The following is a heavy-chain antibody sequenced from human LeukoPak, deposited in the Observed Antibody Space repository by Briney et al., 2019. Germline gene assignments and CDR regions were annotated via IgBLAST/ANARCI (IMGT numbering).Heavy chain of an antibody. J-gene: IGHJ6*03. CDR3: ARRPIGARPLYYYMDV. CDR1: GFTFVNYA. Sequence: GGSLRLSCAASGFTFVNYALSWVRQAPGKGLEWVSVISYSSAVTYYADSLKGRFTISRDNAKNSLYLEMNSLRAEDTAVYYCARRPIGARPLYYYMDVWGKGTTVTVSS. V-gene: IGHV3-23*01. D-gene: IGHD6-6*01. CDR2: ISYSSAVT.